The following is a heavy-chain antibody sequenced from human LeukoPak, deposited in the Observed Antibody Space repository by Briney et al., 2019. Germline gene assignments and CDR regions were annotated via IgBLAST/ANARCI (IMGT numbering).Heavy chain of an antibody. CDR2: ISSSSSYI. V-gene: IGHV3-21*01. CDR3: AKGGRWLVDDY. CDR1: GFTFSSYS. D-gene: IGHD6-19*01. J-gene: IGHJ4*02. Sequence: GGSLRLSCVASGFTFSSYSMNWVRQAPGKGLEWVSIISSSSSYIYYADSVKGRFTISRDNAKNSLYLQMNSLRVEDTAVYYCAKGGRWLVDDYWGQGTLVTVSS.